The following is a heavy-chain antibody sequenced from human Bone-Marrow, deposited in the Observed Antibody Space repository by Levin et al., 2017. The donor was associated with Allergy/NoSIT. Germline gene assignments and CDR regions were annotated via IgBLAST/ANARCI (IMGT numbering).Heavy chain of an antibody. CDR3: ARNDYGDYVQNFDY. D-gene: IGHD4-17*01. Sequence: GESLKISCKAAGYTFTDHYMHWVRQAPGQGLEWMGWVNCNSGDTHYAQKFQDRVTMTRDTSITTAYIEVSSLRFDDTALYFCARNDYGDYVQNFDYWGQGTLVTVSS. CDR1: GYTFTDHY. V-gene: IGHV1-2*02. CDR2: VNCNSGDT. J-gene: IGHJ4*02.